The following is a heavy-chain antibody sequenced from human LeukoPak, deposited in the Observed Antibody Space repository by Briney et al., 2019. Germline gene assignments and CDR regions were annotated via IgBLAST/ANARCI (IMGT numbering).Heavy chain of an antibody. J-gene: IGHJ4*02. CDR2: IYYSGST. Sequence: SQTLSLTCTVSGGSISNYYWSWIRQPPGKGLEWIGYIYYSGSTNYNPSLKSRVTMSVDTSKNQFSLKLSSVTAADTAVYYCARYDFNKFFDYWGQGTLVTASS. CDR3: ARYDFNKFFDY. V-gene: IGHV4-59*01. D-gene: IGHD3-3*01. CDR1: GGSISNYY.